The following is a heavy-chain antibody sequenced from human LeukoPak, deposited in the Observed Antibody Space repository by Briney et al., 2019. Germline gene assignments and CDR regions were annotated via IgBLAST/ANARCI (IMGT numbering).Heavy chain of an antibody. D-gene: IGHD6-19*01. Sequence: SETLSLTCTVSGGSISSYYWSWIRQPAGKGLEWIGRIYTSGSTNYNPSLKSRVTMSVDTSKNQFSLKLSSVTAADTAVYYCARDSTSSRGFYLDYWGQGTLVTVSS. CDR3: ARDSTSSRGFYLDY. CDR1: GGSISSYY. V-gene: IGHV4-4*07. J-gene: IGHJ4*02. CDR2: IYTSGST.